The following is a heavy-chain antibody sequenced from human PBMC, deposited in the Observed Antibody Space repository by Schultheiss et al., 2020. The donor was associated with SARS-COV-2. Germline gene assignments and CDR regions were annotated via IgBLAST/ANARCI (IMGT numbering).Heavy chain of an antibody. Sequence: SETLSLTCAVYGGSFSGYYWSWIRQPPGKGLEWIGYIYYSGSTNYNPSLKSRVTISVDTSKNQFSLKLSSVTAADTAVYYCARGEGGGAARPGGMDVWGQGTTVTVSS. CDR1: GGSFSGYY. J-gene: IGHJ6*02. D-gene: IGHD6-6*01. CDR3: ARGEGGGAARPGGMDV. CDR2: IYYSGST. V-gene: IGHV4-59*12.